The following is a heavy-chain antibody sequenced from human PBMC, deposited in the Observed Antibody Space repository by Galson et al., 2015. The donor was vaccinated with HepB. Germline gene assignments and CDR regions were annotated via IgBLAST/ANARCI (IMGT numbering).Heavy chain of an antibody. J-gene: IGHJ2*01. CDR1: KYMFTNYW. Sequence: QSGAEVKKPGESLRISCKGSKYMFTNYWISWVRQMPGKGLEWMGKIDPSDSYTSYSPSFQGHVTISVDKSIDTAYLHWSSLKASDTAMYFCARPATRYCGGDCYKNHWFFDLWGRGTLVTVSS. D-gene: IGHD2-21*01. CDR3: ARPATRYCGGDCYKNHWFFDL. V-gene: IGHV5-10-1*01. CDR2: IDPSDSYT.